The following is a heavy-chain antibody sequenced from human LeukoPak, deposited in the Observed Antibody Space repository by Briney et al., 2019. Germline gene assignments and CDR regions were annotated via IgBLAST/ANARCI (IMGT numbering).Heavy chain of an antibody. CDR1: GFTFSSYS. D-gene: IGHD3-22*01. J-gene: IGHJ4*02. CDR3: ARGYYDSSGYWDY. CDR2: ISSSSTTM. V-gene: IGHV3-48*04. Sequence: GGSLRLSCAASGFTFSSYSMNWVRQAPGKGLEWVSYISSSSTTMYYADSVKGRFTISRDNAKNSLYLQMNSLRAEDTAVYYCARGYYDSSGYWDYWGQGTLVTVSS.